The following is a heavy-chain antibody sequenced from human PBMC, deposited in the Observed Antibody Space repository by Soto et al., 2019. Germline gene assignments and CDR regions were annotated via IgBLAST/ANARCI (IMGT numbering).Heavy chain of an antibody. CDR3: ARQRQWLVRGIDY. V-gene: IGHV4-39*01. Sequence: SETLXLTCTVSGGSISSSSYYWGWIRQPPGKGLEWIGSIYYSGSTYYNPSLKSRVTISVDTSKNQFSLKLSSVTAADTAVYYCARQRQWLVRGIDYWGQGTLVTVSS. CDR1: GGSISSSSYY. CDR2: IYYSGST. D-gene: IGHD6-19*01. J-gene: IGHJ4*02.